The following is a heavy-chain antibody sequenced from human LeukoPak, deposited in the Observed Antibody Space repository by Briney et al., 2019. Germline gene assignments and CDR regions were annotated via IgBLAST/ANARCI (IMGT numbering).Heavy chain of an antibody. CDR3: AREAPGIAAAGENFFDY. V-gene: IGHV4-31*03. Sequence: SQTLSLTCTVSGGSISSGGYYWSWIRQHPGKGLEWIGYIYYSGSTYYNPSLKSRVTISVDTSKNQFSLKLSSVTAADTAVYYCAREAPGIAAAGENFFDYWGQGTLVTVSS. D-gene: IGHD6-13*01. CDR1: GGSISSGGYY. J-gene: IGHJ4*02. CDR2: IYYSGST.